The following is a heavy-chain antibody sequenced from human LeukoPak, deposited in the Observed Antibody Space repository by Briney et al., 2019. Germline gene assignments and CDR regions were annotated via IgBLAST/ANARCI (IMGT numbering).Heavy chain of an antibody. V-gene: IGHV5-51*01. CDR2: IYPGDSDT. CDR3: ARQITDQSSGYDSIDY. J-gene: IGHJ4*02. Sequence: GESLKISCKASGYRFTTYWIGWVRQMPGKGLEWMGIIYPGDSDTRYSPSFEGQVTISADKSITTAYLQCSSLKASDTAMYYCARQITDQSSGYDSIDYWGQGTLVTVSS. D-gene: IGHD5-12*01. CDR1: GYRFTTYW.